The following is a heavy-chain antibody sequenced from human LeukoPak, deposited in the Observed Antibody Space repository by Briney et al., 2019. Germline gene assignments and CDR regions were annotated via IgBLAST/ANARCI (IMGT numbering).Heavy chain of an antibody. CDR3: ARGYYDSSGYYYYY. J-gene: IGHJ4*02. CDR1: GYTFTGYY. D-gene: IGHD3-22*01. Sequence: ASVKVPCKASGYTFTGYYMHWVRQAPGQGLEWMGWINPNSGGTNYAQKFQGWVTMTRDTSISTAYMELSRLRSDDTAVYYCARGYYDSSGYYYYYWGQGTLVTVSS. CDR2: INPNSGGT. V-gene: IGHV1-2*04.